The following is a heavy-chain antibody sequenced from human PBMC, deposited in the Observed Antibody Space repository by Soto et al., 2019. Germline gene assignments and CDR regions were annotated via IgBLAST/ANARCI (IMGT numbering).Heavy chain of an antibody. D-gene: IGHD4-17*01. V-gene: IGHV4-31*03. CDR1: GGSISSGGYY. CDR2: IYYSGST. J-gene: IGHJ3*02. Sequence: QVQLQESGPGLVKPSQTLSLTCTVSGGSISSGGYYWSWIRQHPGKGLEWIGYIYYSGSTYYNPSLKSRVTISVDTSKNQFSLKLSSVTAADSAVYYCARQTAYDYARFYLLQGAFDIWGQGTMVTVSS. CDR3: ARQTAYDYARFYLLQGAFDI.